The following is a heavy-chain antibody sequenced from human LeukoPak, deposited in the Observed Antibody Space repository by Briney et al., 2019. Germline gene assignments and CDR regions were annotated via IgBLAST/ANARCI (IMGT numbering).Heavy chain of an antibody. J-gene: IGHJ4*02. Sequence: GGSLRLSCAASGFTVSSNYMSWVRQAPGKGLEWVSAISGSGGSTYYADSVKGRFTISRDNSKNTLYLQMNSLRAEDTAVYYCAKLLYYYDSSQPYWGQGTLVTVSS. V-gene: IGHV3-23*01. CDR2: ISGSGGST. D-gene: IGHD3-22*01. CDR1: GFTVSSNY. CDR3: AKLLYYYDSSQPY.